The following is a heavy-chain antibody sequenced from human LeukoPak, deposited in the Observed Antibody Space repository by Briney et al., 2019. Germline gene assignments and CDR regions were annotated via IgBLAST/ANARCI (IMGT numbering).Heavy chain of an antibody. V-gene: IGHV3-23*01. J-gene: IGHJ3*01. CDR1: GFTFSSYG. D-gene: IGHD3-9*01. CDR2: MSGSDGST. Sequence: GGSLRLSCAASGFTFSSYGMSWVRQAPGKGLEWVSSMSGSDGSTYYVDSVKGRFTISRDNSKNTLYLQMNSLRAEDTAVYYCAKDLHLRYFDWLPDDSFDVWGQGTMVTVSS. CDR3: AKDLHLRYFDWLPDDSFDV.